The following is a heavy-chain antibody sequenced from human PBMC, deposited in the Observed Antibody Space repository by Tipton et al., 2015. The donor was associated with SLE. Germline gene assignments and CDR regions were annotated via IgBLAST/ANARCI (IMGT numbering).Heavy chain of an antibody. Sequence: TLSLTCTVSGGSISSHYWSWIRQPPGKGLEWIGYIYYSGSTDYNPSLKSRVTISVDTSKNQFSLKLSSVTAADTAVYYCTRGDGPIVVVPAAISWFDPWGQGTLVTVSS. CDR2: IYYSGST. J-gene: IGHJ5*02. D-gene: IGHD2-2*01. CDR3: TRGDGPIVVVPAAISWFDP. V-gene: IGHV4-59*11. CDR1: GGSISSHY.